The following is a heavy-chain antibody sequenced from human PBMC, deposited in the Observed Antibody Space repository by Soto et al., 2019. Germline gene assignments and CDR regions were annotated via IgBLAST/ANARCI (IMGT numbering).Heavy chain of an antibody. CDR2: ISYDGSNK. CDR3: ARDRSDSPEDAFDI. CDR1: GFTFSSYA. Sequence: PGGSLRLSCAASGFTFSSYAMHWVRQAPGKGLEWVAVISYDGSNKYYADSVKGRFTISRDNSKNTLYLQMNSLRAEDTAVYYCARDRSDSPEDAFDIWGQGTMVTVSS. J-gene: IGHJ3*02. D-gene: IGHD2-15*01. V-gene: IGHV3-30-3*01.